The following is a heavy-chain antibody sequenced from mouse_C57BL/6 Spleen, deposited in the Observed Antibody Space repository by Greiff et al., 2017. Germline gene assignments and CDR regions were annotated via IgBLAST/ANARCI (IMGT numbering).Heavy chain of an antibody. D-gene: IGHD2-5*01. CDR1: GYTFTSYW. J-gene: IGHJ4*01. V-gene: IGHV1-69*01. Sequence: QVQLQQPGAELVMPGASVKLSCKASGYTFTSYWMHWVKQRPGQGLEWIGEIDPSDSYTNYNQKFKGKSTLTVDKSSSTAYMQLSSLTSEDSAVYYCATFYYSNYEGYAMDYWGQGTSVTVSS. CDR2: IDPSDSYT. CDR3: ATFYYSNYEGYAMDY.